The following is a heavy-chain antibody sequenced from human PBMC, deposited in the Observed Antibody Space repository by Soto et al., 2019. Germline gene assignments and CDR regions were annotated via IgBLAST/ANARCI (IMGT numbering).Heavy chain of an antibody. Sequence: QVQLRESGPGLVKPSQTLPLTCTVSGGSINSGGYYWNWIRQHPGKGLEWIGYMYYSGSTYYNPSLRSRVIISADTSENHFSLKLSSVTAADPAVYFCARGYRQSGYSSSWVFDYWGQGTLVNVSS. V-gene: IGHV4-31*03. CDR3: ARGYRQSGYSSSWVFDY. J-gene: IGHJ4*02. CDR2: MYYSGST. CDR1: GGSINSGGYY. D-gene: IGHD6-13*01.